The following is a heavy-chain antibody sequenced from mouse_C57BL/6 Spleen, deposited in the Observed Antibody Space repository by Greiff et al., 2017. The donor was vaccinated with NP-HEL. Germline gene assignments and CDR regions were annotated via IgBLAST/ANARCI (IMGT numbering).Heavy chain of an antibody. J-gene: IGHJ4*01. V-gene: IGHV1-82*01. D-gene: IGHD2-4*01. CDR3: ARERDYDGGGYAMDY. CDR1: GYAFSSSW. CDR2: IYPGDGDT. Sequence: LVESGPELVKPGASVKISCKASGYAFSSSWMNWVKQRPGKGLEWIGRIYPGDGDTKYNGKFKGKATLTADKSSSTAYMQLSSLTSEDSAVYFCARERDYDGGGYAMDYWGQGTSVTVSS.